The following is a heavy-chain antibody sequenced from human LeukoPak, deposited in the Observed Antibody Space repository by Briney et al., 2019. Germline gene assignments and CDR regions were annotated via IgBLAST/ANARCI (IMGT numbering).Heavy chain of an antibody. CDR3: AKDLDSSGYSY. Sequence: GRSPRLSCAASGFSFSDYGMHWVRQAPGRGLEWVAVILQDVSNKYYADSVRGRFTISRDNSKNTLYLQMNSLREEDTAVYYCAKDLDSSGYSYWGQGTLVTVSS. J-gene: IGHJ4*02. CDR1: GFSFSDYG. V-gene: IGHV3-30*18. CDR2: ILQDVSNK. D-gene: IGHD3-22*01.